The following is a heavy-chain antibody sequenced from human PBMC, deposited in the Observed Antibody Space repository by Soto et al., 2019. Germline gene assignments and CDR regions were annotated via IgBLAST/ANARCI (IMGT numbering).Heavy chain of an antibody. V-gene: IGHV1-24*01. CDR2: FDPEDGET. CDR1: GYTLTELS. Sequence: GPSVQGSFKVSGYTLTELSMHWVGQAPGKGLEWMGGFDPEDGETIYAQKFQGRVTMTEDTSTDTAYMELSSLRSEDTAVYYCATDAGVDAFDIWGKGPMVTVSS. D-gene: IGHD7-27*01. CDR3: ATDAGVDAFDI. J-gene: IGHJ3*02.